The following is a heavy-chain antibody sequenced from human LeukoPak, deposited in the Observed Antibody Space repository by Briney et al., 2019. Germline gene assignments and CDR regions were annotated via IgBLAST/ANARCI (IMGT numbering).Heavy chain of an antibody. CDR3: ARYRAPYYDSSGYGYFDY. V-gene: IGHV4-59*08. CDR1: GGSISSYY. Sequence: SETLSLTCTVSGGSISSYYWSWIRQPPGKGLEWIGYIYYSESTNYNPSLKSRVTISVDTSKNQFSLKLSSVTAADTAVYYCARYRAPYYDSSGYGYFDYWGQGTLVTVSS. CDR2: IYYSEST. D-gene: IGHD3-22*01. J-gene: IGHJ4*02.